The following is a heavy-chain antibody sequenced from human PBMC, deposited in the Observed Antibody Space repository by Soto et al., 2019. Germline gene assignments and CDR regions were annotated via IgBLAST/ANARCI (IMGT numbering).Heavy chain of an antibody. D-gene: IGHD3-10*01. CDR1: GGTFSSYA. Sequence: SVKVSCKASGGTFSSYAISWLRQDPGQGLVWMEGIIPIFGTANYAQTFQGRVTTTADESTSTAYMELSSLRSEDTAVYYCARGLITILMAYGMDVWGQGTTVTVSS. J-gene: IGHJ6*02. V-gene: IGHV1-69*13. CDR3: ARGLITILMAYGMDV. CDR2: IIPIFGTA.